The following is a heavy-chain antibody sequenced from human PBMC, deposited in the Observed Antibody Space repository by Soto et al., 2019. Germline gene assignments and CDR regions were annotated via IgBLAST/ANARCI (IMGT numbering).Heavy chain of an antibody. CDR1: GGSFSGYY. Sequence: SETLSLTCAVYGGSFSGYYWSWIRQPPGRGLEWIGEINHSGTTNNNPSLKSRVTISVDTSKNQVSLKVSSVTAADTAAYYCARSVTGEFNWFDPWGQGTLVTVSS. CDR3: ARSVTGEFNWFDP. J-gene: IGHJ5*02. V-gene: IGHV4-34*01. CDR2: INHSGTT. D-gene: IGHD3-10*01.